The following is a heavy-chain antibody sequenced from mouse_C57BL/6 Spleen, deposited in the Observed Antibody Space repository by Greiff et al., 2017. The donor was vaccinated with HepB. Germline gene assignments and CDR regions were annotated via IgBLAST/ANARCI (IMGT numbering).Heavy chain of an antibody. CDR1: GYTFTSYW. CDR3: ATTVGVSHWYFDV. J-gene: IGHJ1*03. Sequence: QVQLQQSGAELAKPGASVKLSCKASGYTFTSYWMHWVKQRPGQGLEWIGYINPSSGYTKYNQKFKDKATLTADKSSSTAYMQLSSLTYEDSAVYYCATTVGVSHWYFDVWGTGTTVTVSS. V-gene: IGHV1-7*01. D-gene: IGHD1-1*01. CDR2: INPSSGYT.